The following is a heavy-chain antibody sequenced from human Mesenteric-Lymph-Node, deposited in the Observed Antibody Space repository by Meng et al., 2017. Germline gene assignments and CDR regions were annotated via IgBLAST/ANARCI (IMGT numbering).Heavy chain of an antibody. CDR3: ARDRQLEGQKFTAFDI. CDR1: GGSISSYY. Sequence: SETLSLTCTVSGGSISSYYWSWIRQPAGKGLEWIGRIYTSGSTNYNPSLKSRVTMSVDTSKNQFSLKLTSVTAADTAVYYCARDRQLEGQKFTAFDIRGPGTLVTVSS. CDR2: IYTSGST. D-gene: IGHD1-1*01. V-gene: IGHV4-4*07. J-gene: IGHJ3*02.